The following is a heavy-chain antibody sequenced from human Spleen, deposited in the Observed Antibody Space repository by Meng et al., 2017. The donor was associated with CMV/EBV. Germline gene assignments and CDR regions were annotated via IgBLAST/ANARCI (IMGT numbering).Heavy chain of an antibody. V-gene: IGHV3-53*01. Sequence: SGFTVSSNYMSWVRQAPGKGLEWVSVIYSGGSTYYADSVKGRFTISRDNSKNTLYLQMNSLRAEDTALYYCAKGGYLGGSSGWLFDYWGQGTLVTVSS. D-gene: IGHD6-19*01. CDR2: IYSGGST. CDR1: GFTVSSNY. CDR3: AKGGYLGGSSGWLFDY. J-gene: IGHJ4*02.